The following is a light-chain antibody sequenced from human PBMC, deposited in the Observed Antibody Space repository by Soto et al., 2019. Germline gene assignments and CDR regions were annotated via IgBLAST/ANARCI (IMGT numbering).Light chain of an antibody. J-gene: IGKJ1*01. Sequence: DIVMTQSPDSLAVSLGERATINCKSSQNILYSSNNKNYLAWYQQKPGQPPKLLIYWPSTRQSGVPDGFSGNGPEKHVTHTIRSLQAEDLAVYQCQQYYCRPTWTFGEGTKVEIK. CDR2: WPS. CDR3: QQYYCRPTWT. CDR1: QNILYSSNNKNY. V-gene: IGKV4-1*01.